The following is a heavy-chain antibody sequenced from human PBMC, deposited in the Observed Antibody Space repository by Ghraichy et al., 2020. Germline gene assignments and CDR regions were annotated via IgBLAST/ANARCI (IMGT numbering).Heavy chain of an antibody. CDR2: INHSGST. CDR3: ARPRGKLFDYGMDV. D-gene: IGHD4-23*01. Sequence: GSLRLSCAVYGGSFSGYYWSWIRQPPGKGLEWIGEINHSGSTNYNPSLKSRVTISVDTSKNQFSLKLSSVTAADTAVYYCARPRGKLFDYGMDVWDQGTTVTVSS. J-gene: IGHJ6*02. CDR1: GGSFSGYY. V-gene: IGHV4-34*01.